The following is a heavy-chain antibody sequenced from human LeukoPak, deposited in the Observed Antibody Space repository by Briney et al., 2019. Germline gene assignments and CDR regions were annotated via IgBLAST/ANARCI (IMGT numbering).Heavy chain of an antibody. D-gene: IGHD3-3*01. Sequence: RSSETLSLTCTVSGYSISSGYYWGWIRQPPGKGLKWIGSIYHSGSTYYNPSLKSRVTISVDTSKNQFSLKLSSVTAADTAVYYCARERSGSEIFARSFDIWGQGTMVTVSS. CDR2: IYHSGST. CDR1: GYSISSGYY. J-gene: IGHJ3*02. CDR3: ARERSGSEIFARSFDI. V-gene: IGHV4-38-2*02.